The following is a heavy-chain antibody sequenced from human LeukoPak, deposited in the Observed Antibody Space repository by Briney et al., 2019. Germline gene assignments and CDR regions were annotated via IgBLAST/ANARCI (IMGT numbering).Heavy chain of an antibody. V-gene: IGHV1-18*04. Sequence: EASVKVSCKASGYTFTSYGISWVRQAPGQGLERKGWISAYNGNTNYAQKLQGRGTMTTDTSTSTAFMGLRSLRYDDTAVFYCARAAIYGDSPFDYWGQGTLVTVSS. D-gene: IGHD4-17*01. CDR3: ARAAIYGDSPFDY. CDR2: ISAYNGNT. CDR1: GYTFTSYG. J-gene: IGHJ4*02.